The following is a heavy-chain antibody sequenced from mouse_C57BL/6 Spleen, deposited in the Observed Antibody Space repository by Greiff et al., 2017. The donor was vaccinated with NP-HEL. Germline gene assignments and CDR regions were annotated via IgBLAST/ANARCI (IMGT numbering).Heavy chain of an antibody. V-gene: IGHV1-15*01. CDR2: IDPETGGT. J-gene: IGHJ3*01. CDR3: TSSSTLAY. D-gene: IGHD1-1*01. CDR1: GYTFTDYE. Sequence: VQLQESGAELVRPGASVTLSCKASGYTFTDYEMHWVKQTPVHGLEWIGAIDPETGGTAYNQKFKGKAILTADKSSSTAYMELRSLTSEDSAVYYCTSSSTLAYWGQGTLVTVSA.